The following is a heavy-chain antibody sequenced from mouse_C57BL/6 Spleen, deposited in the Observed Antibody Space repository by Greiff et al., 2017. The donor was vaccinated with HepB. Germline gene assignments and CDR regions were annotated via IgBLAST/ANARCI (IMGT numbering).Heavy chain of an antibody. CDR3: ARMGGYYGSSHWYFDV. CDR2: IFPGSGST. V-gene: IGHV1-62-3*01. Sequence: QVQLQQPGAELVKPGASVKLSCKASGYTFTSYWMHWVKQRPGRGLEWIGRIFPGSGSTYYNEKFKGKATLTVDKSSSTAYMLLSSLTSEDSAVYFCARMGGYYGSSHWYFDVWGTGTTVTVSS. CDR1: GYTFTSYW. D-gene: IGHD1-1*01. J-gene: IGHJ1*03.